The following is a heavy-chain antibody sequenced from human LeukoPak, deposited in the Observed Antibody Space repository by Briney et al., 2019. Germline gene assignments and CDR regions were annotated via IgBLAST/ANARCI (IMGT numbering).Heavy chain of an antibody. V-gene: IGHV4-61*10. CDR2: IYHSGST. D-gene: IGHD6-13*01. CDR3: ARDLERSSSWSNDAFDI. CDR1: GGSISSGGSY. J-gene: IGHJ3*02. Sequence: KPSETLSLTCTVSGGSISSGGSYWSWIRQPAGKGLEWIGEIYHSGSTNYNPSLKSRVTISVDKSKNQFSLKLSSVTAADTAVYYCARDLERSSSWSNDAFDIWGQGTMVTVSS.